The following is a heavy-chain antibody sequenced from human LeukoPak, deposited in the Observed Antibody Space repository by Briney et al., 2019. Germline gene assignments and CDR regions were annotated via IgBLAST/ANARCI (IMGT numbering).Heavy chain of an antibody. D-gene: IGHD5-18*01. J-gene: IGHJ4*02. CDR2: INHSGST. V-gene: IGHV4-34*01. Sequence: PSETLSLTCAVYGGSFSGYYWSWIRQPPGKGLEWIGEINHSGSTNYNPSLKSRVTISVDTSKNQFSLKLSSVTAADTAVYYCARVIGGYSYGHLTFDYWGQGTLVTVSS. CDR1: GGSFSGYY. CDR3: ARVIGGYSYGHLTFDY.